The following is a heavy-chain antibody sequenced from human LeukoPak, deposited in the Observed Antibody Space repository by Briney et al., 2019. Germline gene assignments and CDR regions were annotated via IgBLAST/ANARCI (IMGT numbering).Heavy chain of an antibody. D-gene: IGHD5-18*01. CDR3: AREGYSYGLEFPYYFDY. Sequence: SVKVSCKASGGTFSSYAISWVRQAPGQGLEWMGRIIPIFGTANYAQKFQGRVTITTDESTSTAYMELSSLSSEDTAVYYCAREGYSYGLEFPYYFDYWGQGTLVTVSS. V-gene: IGHV1-69*05. J-gene: IGHJ4*02. CDR1: GGTFSSYA. CDR2: IIPIFGTA.